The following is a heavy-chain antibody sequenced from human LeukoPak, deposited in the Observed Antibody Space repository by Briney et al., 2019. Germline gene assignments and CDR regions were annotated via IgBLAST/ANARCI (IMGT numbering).Heavy chain of an antibody. D-gene: IGHD3-22*01. Sequence: TGGSPRLSCAASGFTFSSYAMSWVRQAPGKGLEWVSAISDSGGSTNYADSVKGRFTISRDNPKNTLYLQMNSLGAEDTAVYFCAKRGVVIRVILVGFHKEAYYFDSWGQGALVTVSS. CDR3: AKRGVVIRVILVGFHKEAYYFDS. V-gene: IGHV3-23*01. CDR2: ISDSGGST. J-gene: IGHJ4*02. CDR1: GFTFSSYA.